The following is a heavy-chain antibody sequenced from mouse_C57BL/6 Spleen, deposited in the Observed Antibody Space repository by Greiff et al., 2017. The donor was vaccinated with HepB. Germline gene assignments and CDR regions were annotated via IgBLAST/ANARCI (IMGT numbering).Heavy chain of an antibody. CDR1: GYTFTSYG. CDR3: ATYPRDYYFDY. Sequence: QVQLQQSGAELARPGASVKLSCKASGYTFTSYGISWVKQRTGQGLEWIGEIYPRSGNTYYNEKFKGKATLTADKSSSTAYMELRSLTSEDSAVYFCATYPRDYYFDYWGQGTTLTVSS. J-gene: IGHJ2*01. V-gene: IGHV1-81*01. D-gene: IGHD2-10*01. CDR2: IYPRSGNT.